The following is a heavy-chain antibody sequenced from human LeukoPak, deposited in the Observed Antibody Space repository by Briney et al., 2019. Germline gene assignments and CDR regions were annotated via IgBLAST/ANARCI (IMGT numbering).Heavy chain of an antibody. J-gene: IGHJ4*02. CDR1: GGTFSFYA. Sequence: ASVKVSCKASGGTFSFYAISWVRQAPGQGLEWMGGISAIVGIANYAQKFQGRVTITADETTTTAYMELSSLRSDDTAVYYCAREPDTSGYHPPDYWGQGTLVTVSS. V-gene: IGHV1-69*10. CDR3: AREPDTSGYHPPDY. CDR2: ISAIVGIA. D-gene: IGHD3-22*01.